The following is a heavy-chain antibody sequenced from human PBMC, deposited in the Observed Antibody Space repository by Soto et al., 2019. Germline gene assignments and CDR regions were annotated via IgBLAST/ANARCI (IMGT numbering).Heavy chain of an antibody. D-gene: IGHD6-6*01. Sequence: PAGALTLSCAASGFTFSSYSMNWVRQAPCKGLEGVSYISSSNSTIYYADSVKGRFTISSDNAMNSLYLHMNRLRDEATAVYYCARDLAARAAYHYYGMDVWGQGTTVTVS. CDR2: ISSSNSTI. CDR1: GFTFSSYS. J-gene: IGHJ6*01. CDR3: ARDLAARAAYHYYGMDV. V-gene: IGHV3-48*02.